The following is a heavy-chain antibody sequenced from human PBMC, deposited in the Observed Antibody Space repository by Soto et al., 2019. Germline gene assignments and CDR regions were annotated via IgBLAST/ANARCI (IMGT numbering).Heavy chain of an antibody. CDR3: ARVYCSSTSCYPYYFDY. J-gene: IGHJ4*02. V-gene: IGHV1-18*04. CDR1: GYTFTSYG. Sequence: ASVKVSFKASGYTFTSYGISWVRQAPGQGLEWMGWISAYNGNTNYAQKLQGRVTMTTDTSTSTAYMELRSLRSDDTAVYYCARVYCSSTSCYPYYFDYWGQGTLVTVSS. D-gene: IGHD2-2*01. CDR2: ISAYNGNT.